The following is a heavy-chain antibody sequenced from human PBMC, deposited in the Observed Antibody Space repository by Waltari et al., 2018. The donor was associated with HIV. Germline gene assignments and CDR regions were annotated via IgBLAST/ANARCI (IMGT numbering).Heavy chain of an antibody. CDR3: ARRDSSSWYGGNHNWFDP. CDR1: GGSFSGYY. CDR2: TTHSGST. D-gene: IGHD6-13*01. J-gene: IGHJ5*02. V-gene: IGHV4-34*01. Sequence: QVQLQQWGAGLLKPSETLSLTCAVYGGSFSGYYWSWIRQPPGRGLEWIGETTHSGSTNYNPSRKSRVTISVDTSKNQFSRKLSSVTAADTAVYYCARRDSSSWYGGNHNWFDPWGQGTLVTVSS.